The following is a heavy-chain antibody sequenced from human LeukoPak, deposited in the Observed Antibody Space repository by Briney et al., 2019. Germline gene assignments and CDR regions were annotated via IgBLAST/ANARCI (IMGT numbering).Heavy chain of an antibody. V-gene: IGHV4-59*08. J-gene: IGHJ4*02. Sequence: SETLPLTCTVSGAPLSSYYWSWIRQPPGKGLEWIGYIYYSGSTNYNPSLKSRVTISVDTSKNQFSLKLSSVTAADTAVYYCARTDYVRGFDYWGQGTLVTVSS. CDR1: GAPLSSYY. CDR3: ARTDYVRGFDY. D-gene: IGHD3-10*02. CDR2: IYYSGST.